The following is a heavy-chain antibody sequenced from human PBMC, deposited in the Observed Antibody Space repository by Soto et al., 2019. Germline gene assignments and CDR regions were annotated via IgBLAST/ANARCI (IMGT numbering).Heavy chain of an antibody. V-gene: IGHV4-34*01. CDR3: AREAPSVVVINDAFDI. J-gene: IGHJ3*02. CDR1: GGSFSGYY. D-gene: IGHD3-22*01. Sequence: LSLTCAVYGGSFSGYYWSWIRQPPGKGLEWIGEINHSGSTNYNPSLKSRVTISVDTSKNQFSLKLSSVTAADTAVYYRAREAPSVVVINDAFDIWGQGTMVTVSS. CDR2: INHSGST.